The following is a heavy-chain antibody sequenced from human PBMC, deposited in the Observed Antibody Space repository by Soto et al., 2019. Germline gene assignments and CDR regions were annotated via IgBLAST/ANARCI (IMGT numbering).Heavy chain of an antibody. CDR3: ARHETYGDYVAFDI. V-gene: IGHV4-39*01. CDR1: GGSISSSSYY. CDR2: IYYSGST. Sequence: QLQLQESGPGLVKPSETLSLTCTVSGGSISSSSYYWGWIRQPPGKGLEWIGSIYYSGSTYYNPSLKSRVTISVDTSKNQFSLKLSSVTAADTAVYYCARHETYGDYVAFDIWGQGTMVTVSS. J-gene: IGHJ3*02. D-gene: IGHD4-17*01.